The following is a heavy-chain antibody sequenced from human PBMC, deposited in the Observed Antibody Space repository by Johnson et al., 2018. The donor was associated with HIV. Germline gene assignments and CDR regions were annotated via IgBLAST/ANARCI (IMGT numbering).Heavy chain of an antibody. CDR2: ISSSGSTI. J-gene: IGHJ3*02. D-gene: IGHD3-22*01. Sequence: QVQLVESGGGVVQPGRSLRLSCAASGFTFSDYYMSWIRQAPGKGLEWVSYISSSGSTIHYADSVKGRFTISRDNAKNSLYLQMNSLRAEDTAVYYCARYGVSSGYYEEHDAFDIWGQGTMVTVSS. V-gene: IGHV3-11*04. CDR1: GFTFSDYY. CDR3: ARYGVSSGYYEEHDAFDI.